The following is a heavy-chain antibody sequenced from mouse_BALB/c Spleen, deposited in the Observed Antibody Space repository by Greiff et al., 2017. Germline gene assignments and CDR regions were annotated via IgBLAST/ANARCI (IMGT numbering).Heavy chain of an antibody. V-gene: IGHV1-15*01. Sequence: QVQLQQSGAELVRPGASVTLSCKASGYTFTDYEMHWVKQTPVHGLEWIGAIDPETGGTAYNQKFKGKATLTADKASSTAYMELRSLTSEDSAVYYCTYGFPYYYAMDYWGQGTSVTVSS. CDR2: IDPETGGT. CDR1: GYTFTDYE. D-gene: IGHD2-2*01. CDR3: TYGFPYYYAMDY. J-gene: IGHJ4*01.